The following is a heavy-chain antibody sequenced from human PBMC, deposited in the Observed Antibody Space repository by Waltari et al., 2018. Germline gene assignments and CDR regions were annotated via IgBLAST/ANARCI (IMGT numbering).Heavy chain of an antibody. CDR3: ARHVDEMATIIGPFDY. D-gene: IGHD5-12*01. V-gene: IGHV4-39*01. CDR2: IYYSGRT. Sequence: QLQLQESGPGLVKPSETLSLTCPVPVGSISSSSYSWRWIRQPPGKGLEWIGSIYYSGRTYYNPSLKSRVTISVDTAKNQFSLKLSSVTAADTAVYYCARHVDEMATIIGPFDYWGQGTLVTVSS. J-gene: IGHJ4*02. CDR1: VGSISSSSYS.